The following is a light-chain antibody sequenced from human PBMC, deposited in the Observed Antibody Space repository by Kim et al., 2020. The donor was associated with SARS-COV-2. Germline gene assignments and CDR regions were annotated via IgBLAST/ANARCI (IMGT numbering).Light chain of an antibody. CDR3: SSYTSSSTWV. Sequence: GQSITISCTGTSSDVGGYNYVSWYQQHPGKAPTLMIYDVSNRPSGVSNRFSGSKSGNTASLTISGLQAEDETDYYCSSYTSSSTWVFGGGTHLTVL. V-gene: IGLV2-14*04. CDR1: SSDVGGYNY. CDR2: DVS. J-gene: IGLJ3*02.